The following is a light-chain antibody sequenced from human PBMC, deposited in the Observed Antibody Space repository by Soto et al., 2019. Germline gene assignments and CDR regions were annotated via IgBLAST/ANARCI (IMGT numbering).Light chain of an antibody. CDR2: DVS. V-gene: IGLV2-14*01. J-gene: IGLJ1*01. Sequence: QPVLTQPASVSGSPGQSITISCTGTSSDVGGYNYVSWYQQHPGKAPKLMIYDVSNRPSGVSNRFSGSKSGNTASLTISGLQAEDEADYYCSSYTSSSTRVYVFGTGTKLTVL. CDR3: SSYTSSSTRVYV. CDR1: SSDVGGYNY.